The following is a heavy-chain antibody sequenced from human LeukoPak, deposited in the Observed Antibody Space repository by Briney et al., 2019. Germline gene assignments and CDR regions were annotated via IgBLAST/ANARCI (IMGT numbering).Heavy chain of an antibody. V-gene: IGHV3-21*01. CDR2: ISSMSDSI. CDR1: GFSFSSFT. Sequence: GGPLRLSCAASGFSFSSFTMNWVRQAPGKGLEGVSSISSMSDSIYYADSVKPRFTISRDNAQNSQYLQINSLRVENTAVYYCARAEYFYDSSGYYKHPFDNSGEGTLVSASS. J-gene: IGHJ4*02. D-gene: IGHD3-22*01. CDR3: ARAEYFYDSSGYYKHPFDN.